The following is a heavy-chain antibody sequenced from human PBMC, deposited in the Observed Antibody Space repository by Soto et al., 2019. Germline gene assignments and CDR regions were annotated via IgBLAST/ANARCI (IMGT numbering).Heavy chain of an antibody. D-gene: IGHD5-12*01. Sequence: QITLKESGPTLVKPTQTLTLTCTFSGFSLSTSGVAVGWIRQPPGKALEWLALMYWDDDKRYSPSLKSRLTITKDTSKNQVVLTMTIMDPADTAQYYDAHKRLSWLQGNEAFDIWGQGTMFTVSS. CDR1: GFSLSTSGVA. V-gene: IGHV2-5*02. CDR3: AHKRLSWLQGNEAFDI. CDR2: MYWDDDK. J-gene: IGHJ3*02.